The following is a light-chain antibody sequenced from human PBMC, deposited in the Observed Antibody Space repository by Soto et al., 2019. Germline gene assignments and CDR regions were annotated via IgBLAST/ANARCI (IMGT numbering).Light chain of an antibody. J-gene: IGKJ1*01. CDR2: DAS. CDR1: QSVSNN. CDR3: QQYNNWPPWT. V-gene: IGKV3-15*01. Sequence: ILMTQSPATLSVSPGERATLSCRASQSVSNNLAWYQQKPGQAPRLLIYDASTRANGIPARFSGSGSGTEVTLTISSLQSEDFAVYYCQQYNNWPPWTFGHGTKVEIK.